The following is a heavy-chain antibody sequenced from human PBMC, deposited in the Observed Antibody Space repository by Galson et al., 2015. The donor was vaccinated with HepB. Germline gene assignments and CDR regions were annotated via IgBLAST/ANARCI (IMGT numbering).Heavy chain of an antibody. CDR2: IYYSGST. V-gene: IGHV4-39*01. D-gene: IGHD7-27*01. CDR3: ASSGSPFVTGYYYGMDV. J-gene: IGHJ6*02. CDR1: GGSISSSSYY. Sequence: ETLSLTCTVSGGSISSSSYYWGWIRQPPGKGLEWIGSIYYSGSTYYNPSLKSRVTISVDTSKNQFSLKLSSVTAADTAVYYCASSGSPFVTGYYYGMDVWGQGTTVTVSS.